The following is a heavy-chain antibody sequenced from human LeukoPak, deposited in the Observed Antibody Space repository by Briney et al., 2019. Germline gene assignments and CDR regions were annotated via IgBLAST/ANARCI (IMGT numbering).Heavy chain of an antibody. CDR3: ATGYSSTWHYFDY. Sequence: PSETLSLTCTVSGDSISSYYWSWIRQPPGKGLEWIGYIYHSGSTNYSPSLKSRVTISVDTSKSQFSLKLSSVTAADTAVYYCATGYSSTWHYFDYWGQGTLVTVSS. CDR2: IYHSGST. CDR1: GDSISSYY. V-gene: IGHV4-59*01. J-gene: IGHJ4*02. D-gene: IGHD6-13*01.